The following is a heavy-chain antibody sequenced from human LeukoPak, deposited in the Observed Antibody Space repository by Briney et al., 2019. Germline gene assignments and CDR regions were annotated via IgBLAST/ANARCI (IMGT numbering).Heavy chain of an antibody. CDR1: GYTFTSSA. CDR3: ARDMTMVRGVMVLLMDI. D-gene: IGHD3-10*01. J-gene: IGHJ3*02. V-gene: IGHV1-3*01. Sequence: ASVKVSCTASGYTFTSSAMHWVRQAPGTRLEWLGRINAGNGNTKYSQKFQGRVTITRDTSASTAYMELSSLRSEDTAVYYCARDMTMVRGVMVLLMDIWGQGTMATASS. CDR2: INAGNGNT.